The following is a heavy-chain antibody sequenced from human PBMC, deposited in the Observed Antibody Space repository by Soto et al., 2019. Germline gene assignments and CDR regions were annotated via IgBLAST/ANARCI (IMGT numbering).Heavy chain of an antibody. J-gene: IGHJ4*02. Sequence: QVQLVQSGAEVKKPGSSVKVSCKASGGTFSSYAISWVRQAPGQGLEWMGGIIPIFGTANYAQKFQGRVTITADESTSTAYMELSSLRSEDTAVYYCARRVLLWFGDGSYYFDYWGQGTLVTVSS. CDR3: ARRVLLWFGDGSYYFDY. CDR1: GGTFSSYA. V-gene: IGHV1-69*01. CDR2: IIPIFGTA. D-gene: IGHD3-10*01.